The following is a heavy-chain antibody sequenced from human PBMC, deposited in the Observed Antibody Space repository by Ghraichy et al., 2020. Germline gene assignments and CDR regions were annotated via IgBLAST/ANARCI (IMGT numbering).Heavy chain of an antibody. D-gene: IGHD4-11*01. Sequence: ASVKVSCKASGYTFTSYGISWVRQAPGQGLEWMGWISAYNGNTNYAQKLQGRVTMTTDTSTSTAYMELRSLRSDDTAVYYCAREGPTVNQIYYYYGMDVWGQGTTVTVSS. CDR1: GYTFTSYG. CDR3: AREGPTVNQIYYYYGMDV. CDR2: ISAYNGNT. V-gene: IGHV1-18*01. J-gene: IGHJ6*02.